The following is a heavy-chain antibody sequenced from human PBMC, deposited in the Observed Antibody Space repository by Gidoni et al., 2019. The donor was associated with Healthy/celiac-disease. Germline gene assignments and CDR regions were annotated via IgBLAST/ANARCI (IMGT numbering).Heavy chain of an antibody. Sequence: QVQLVQSGAEVKKPGSSVKVSCKASGGTFSSYALSWVRQAPGQGLEWMGGIIPIFGTANYAQKFQGRVTITADESTSTAYMELSSLRSEDTAVYYCARERDGVVPAAIVYYYGMDVWGQGTTVTVSS. J-gene: IGHJ6*02. CDR2: IIPIFGTA. V-gene: IGHV1-69*01. CDR3: ARERDGVVPAAIVYYYGMDV. CDR1: GGTFSSYA. D-gene: IGHD2-2*02.